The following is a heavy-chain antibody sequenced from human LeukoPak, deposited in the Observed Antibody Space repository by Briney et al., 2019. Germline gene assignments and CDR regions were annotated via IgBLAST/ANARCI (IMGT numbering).Heavy chain of an antibody. J-gene: IGHJ4*02. V-gene: IGHV3-74*01. CDR3: ARRWYTGTYYYLDL. CDR2: INGDGTTT. Sequence: PGGSLRLACAASGFTLSTHWMHWVRQAPGKGLVWVSRINGDGTTTSYADSVEGRFTISRVNAKSTLYLEMDSLRAEDTAIYYCARRWYTGTYYYLDLWGQGTPVTVSS. D-gene: IGHD1-26*01. CDR1: GFTLSTHW.